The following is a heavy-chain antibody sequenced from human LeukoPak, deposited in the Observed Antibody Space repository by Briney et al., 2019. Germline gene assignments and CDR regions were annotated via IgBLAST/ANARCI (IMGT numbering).Heavy chain of an antibody. D-gene: IGHD6-19*01. CDR2: ITTYNGNT. V-gene: IGHV1-18*01. CDR1: GYTFTSFG. CDR3: ARAVGSRWSSYFDY. Sequence: VASVTVSCKASGYTFTSFGISWVRQAPGQGLEWMGWITTYNGNTKYAQKVQGRVTMTTDTSTSTAYMELRSLRSDDTAVYYCARAVGSRWSSYFDYWGQGTLVAVSS. J-gene: IGHJ4*02.